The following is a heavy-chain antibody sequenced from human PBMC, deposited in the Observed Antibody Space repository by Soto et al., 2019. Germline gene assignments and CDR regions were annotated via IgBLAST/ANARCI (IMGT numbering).Heavy chain of an antibody. Sequence: QVQLQQWGAGLLKPSETLSLTCAVYGGSFSGYYWSWIRQPPGKGLEWMGEINHSGPTNYNPSLKSRVTISVDTSKNQFSLKLSSVTAADTAVYYCARVGVRDGDYGVSRFDPWGQGTLVTVSS. D-gene: IGHD4-17*01. CDR3: ARVGVRDGDYGVSRFDP. J-gene: IGHJ5*02. V-gene: IGHV4-34*01. CDR1: GGSFSGYY. CDR2: INHSGPT.